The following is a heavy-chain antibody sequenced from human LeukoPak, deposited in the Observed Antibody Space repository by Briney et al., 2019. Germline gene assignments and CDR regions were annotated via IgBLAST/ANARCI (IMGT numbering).Heavy chain of an antibody. CDR3: ARLSTVVTGYSFDI. CDR2: IFYSGST. D-gene: IGHD4-23*01. Sequence: SETLSLTCTVSGGSISSCYWSWIRQPPGKGLEWIGYIFYSGSTNYNPSLKSRVTISVDTSKNQFSLKLTSVTAADTAVYYCARLSTVVTGYSFDIWGQGTMVTVSS. CDR1: GGSISSCY. J-gene: IGHJ3*02. V-gene: IGHV4-59*08.